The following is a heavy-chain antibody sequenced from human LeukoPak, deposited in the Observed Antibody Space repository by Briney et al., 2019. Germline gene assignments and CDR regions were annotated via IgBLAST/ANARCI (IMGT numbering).Heavy chain of an antibody. Sequence: GESLRLSCAASGFTFSSYAMSWVRQVPGKGLEWVSAISGSGGSTYYADSVKGRFTISRDNSKNTLYLQMNSLRAEDTAVYYCAKHGSGSYLSYFDYWGQGTLVTVSS. D-gene: IGHD3-10*01. CDR2: ISGSGGST. V-gene: IGHV3-23*01. CDR1: GFTFSSYA. J-gene: IGHJ4*02. CDR3: AKHGSGSYLSYFDY.